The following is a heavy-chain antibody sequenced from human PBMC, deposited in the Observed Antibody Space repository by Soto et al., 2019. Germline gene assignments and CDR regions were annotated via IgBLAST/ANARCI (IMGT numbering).Heavy chain of an antibody. V-gene: IGHV4-59*01. CDR2: IYYSGST. D-gene: IGHD1-26*01. CDR1: GGSISSYY. Sequence: SETLSLTCTVSGGSISSYYWSWIRQPPGKGLEWIGYIYYSGSTNYNPSLKSRVTISVDTSKNQFSLKLSSVTAADTAVYYCESTSASFDGHDAFDIWGQGPIVTVSS. J-gene: IGHJ3*02. CDR3: ESTSASFDGHDAFDI.